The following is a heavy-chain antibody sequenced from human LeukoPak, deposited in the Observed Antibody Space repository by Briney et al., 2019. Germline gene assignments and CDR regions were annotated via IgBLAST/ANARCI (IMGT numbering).Heavy chain of an antibody. CDR3: ARNPYYYDSSRGLLYY. Sequence: GASVKVSCMASGYTFTGYYMHWVRQAPGQGLEWMGWINPNSGGTNYAQKFQGRVTMTGTSISTAYMELSRLRSDDTAVYYCARNPYYYDSSRGLLYYWGQGTLVTVSS. CDR2: INPNSGGT. D-gene: IGHD3-22*01. CDR1: GYTFTGYY. J-gene: IGHJ4*02. V-gene: IGHV1-2*02.